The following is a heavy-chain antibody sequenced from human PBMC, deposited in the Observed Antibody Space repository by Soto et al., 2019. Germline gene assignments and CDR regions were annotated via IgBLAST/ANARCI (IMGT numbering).Heavy chain of an antibody. D-gene: IGHD6-19*01. CDR1: GDNFTNYH. V-gene: IGHV1-18*04. Sequence: ASVRVSCKASGDNFTNYHIHWVRQAPGQGLEWMGWISSYTGNTHYQHTANTEYAQKFQGRVSLTTDTFTTTAYMELRGLRSDATAVYYCARKALAVGGIFSYGPDVWGPRTTVTDSS. J-gene: IGHJ6*02. CDR3: ARKALAVGGIFSYGPDV. CDR2: ISSYTGNTHYQHTANT.